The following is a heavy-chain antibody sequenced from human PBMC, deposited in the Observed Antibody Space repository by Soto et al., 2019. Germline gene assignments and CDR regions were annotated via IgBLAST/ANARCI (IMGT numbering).Heavy chain of an antibody. CDR2: FDPEDGET. CDR3: ATDPYCGGDCYAKYYGMDV. Sequence: ASVKVSCKVSGYTLTELSMHWVRQAPGKGLEWMGGFDPEDGETIYAQKFQGRVTMTEDTSPDTAYMELSSLRSEDTAVYYCATDPYCGGDCYAKYYGMDVWGQGTTVTVSS. J-gene: IGHJ6*02. CDR1: GYTLTELS. V-gene: IGHV1-24*01. D-gene: IGHD2-21*02.